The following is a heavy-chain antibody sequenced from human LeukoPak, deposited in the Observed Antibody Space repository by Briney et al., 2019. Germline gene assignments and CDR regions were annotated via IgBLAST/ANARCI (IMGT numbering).Heavy chain of an antibody. CDR3: ARDAPEHFPKYSGSWTLTFDY. D-gene: IGHD6-13*01. CDR1: GYTFTSYY. V-gene: IGHV1-46*01. CDR2: INPSGGST. J-gene: IGHJ4*02. Sequence: ASVKVSCKASGYTFTSYYMHWVRQAPGQGLEWMGIINPSGGSTSYAQKFQGRVTMTRDTSTSTVYMELSSLRSEDTAVYYCARDAPEHFPKYSGSWTLTFDYWGQGTLVTVSS.